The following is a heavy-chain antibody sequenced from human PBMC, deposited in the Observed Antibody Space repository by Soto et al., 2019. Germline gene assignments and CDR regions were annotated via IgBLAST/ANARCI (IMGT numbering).Heavy chain of an antibody. D-gene: IGHD2-15*01. J-gene: IGHJ4*02. CDR2: IYYSGST. Sequence: SETLSLTCTVSGGSISSSSYYWGWIRQPPGKGLEWIGSIYYSGSTYYNPSLKSRVTISVDTSKNQFSLKLSSVTAADTAVYYCARHDRGDCSGGSCYSGGFDYWGQGTLVTVSS. CDR3: ARHDRGDCSGGSCYSGGFDY. V-gene: IGHV4-39*01. CDR1: GGSISSSSYY.